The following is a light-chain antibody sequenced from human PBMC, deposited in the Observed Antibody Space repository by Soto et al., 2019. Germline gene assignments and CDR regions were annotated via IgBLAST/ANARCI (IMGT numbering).Light chain of an antibody. V-gene: IGKV1-5*03. Sequence: DIQMTQSPSTLSASVGDRVTITCRASQSISSWLAWYQQKPGKAPKLLIYKASSLESGVPSRFSGSGSGTKFTLTISSLQPDDFATYYCQQYNSSWTFGQGTKV. CDR2: KAS. J-gene: IGKJ1*01. CDR1: QSISSW. CDR3: QQYNSSWT.